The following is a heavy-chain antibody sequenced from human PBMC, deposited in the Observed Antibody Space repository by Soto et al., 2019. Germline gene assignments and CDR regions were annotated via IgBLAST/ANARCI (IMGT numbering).Heavy chain of an antibody. CDR1: GGSISSYY. CDR2: IYYSGST. CDR3: ARGYYDSRMNWFDP. V-gene: IGHV4-59*01. J-gene: IGHJ5*02. D-gene: IGHD3-22*01. Sequence: SETLSLTCTVSGGSISSYYWSWIRQPPGKGLEWIGYIYYSGSTNYNPSLKSRVTISVDTSKNQFSLKLSSVTAADTAVYYCARGYYDSRMNWFDPWGQGTLVTVS.